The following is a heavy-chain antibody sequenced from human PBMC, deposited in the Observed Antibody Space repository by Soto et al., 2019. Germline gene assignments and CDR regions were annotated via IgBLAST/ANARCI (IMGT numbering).Heavy chain of an antibody. CDR2: INAGNGNT. CDR1: GYTFTSYA. D-gene: IGHD5-18*01. Sequence: GASVKVSCKASGYTFTSYAMHWVRQAPGQRLEWMGWINAGNGNTKYSQKFQGQVTISADKSISTAYLQWSSLKASDTAMYYCARWVQVTLSFDQWGQGTQVTVPS. J-gene: IGHJ4*02. V-gene: IGHV1-3*01. CDR3: ARWVQVTLSFDQ.